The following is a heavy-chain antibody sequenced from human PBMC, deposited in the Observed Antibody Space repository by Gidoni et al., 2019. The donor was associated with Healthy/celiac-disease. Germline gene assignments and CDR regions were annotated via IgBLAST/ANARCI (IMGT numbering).Heavy chain of an antibody. D-gene: IGHD3-22*01. V-gene: IGHV3-23*01. J-gene: IGHJ3*02. CDR3: IVGTFDI. CDR2: ISGSGGST. CDR1: GFTFSSYA. Sequence: EVQLLESGGGWVQPGGSWRLSGAAAGFTFSSYAMSWARQAPGKGLEWVSAISGSGGSTYYADSVKGRFTISRDNSKNTLYLQMNSLRAEDTAVYYCIVGTFDIWGQGTMVTVSS.